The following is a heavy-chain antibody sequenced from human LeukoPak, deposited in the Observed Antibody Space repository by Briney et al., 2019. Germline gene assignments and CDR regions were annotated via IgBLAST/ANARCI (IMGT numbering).Heavy chain of an antibody. Sequence: GRSLRLSCAASGFTFDDYAMHWVRQAPGKGLEWVSGISWNSGSIGYADSVKDRFTISRDNAKNTLYLQMNSLRAEDTAVYYCARDPYEYSSGWYLSYWGQGTLVTVSS. CDR2: ISWNSGSI. J-gene: IGHJ4*02. CDR1: GFTFDDYA. D-gene: IGHD6-19*01. V-gene: IGHV3-9*01. CDR3: ARDPYEYSSGWYLSY.